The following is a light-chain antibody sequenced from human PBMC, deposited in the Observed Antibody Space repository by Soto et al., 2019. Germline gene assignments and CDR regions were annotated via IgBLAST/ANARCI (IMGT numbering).Light chain of an antibody. Sequence: DIQMTQSPSSLSASVGDRVTITCRASQGISTYLAWFQQKPGKAPKSLIYDAASLQSGVPSKFSGSGSGTDFTLTTNSLQPEDSATYYCHQYNSYPWTFGPGPGWKSN. CDR2: DAA. CDR3: HQYNSYPWT. V-gene: IGKV1-16*02. CDR1: QGISTY. J-gene: IGKJ1*01.